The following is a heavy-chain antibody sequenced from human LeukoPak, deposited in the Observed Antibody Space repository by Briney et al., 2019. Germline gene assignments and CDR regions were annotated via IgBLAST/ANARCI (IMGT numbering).Heavy chain of an antibody. Sequence: ASVKVSCKASGYTFTSYDINWVRQATGQGLEWMGWMNPNSGNTGYAQKFQGRVTMTRNTSISTAYMELSSLRSEDTAVYYCAREEVETTVIYDWGQGTLVTVSS. J-gene: IGHJ4*02. CDR2: MNPNSGNT. CDR3: AREEVETTVIYD. V-gene: IGHV1-8*01. D-gene: IGHD4-17*01. CDR1: GYTFTSYD.